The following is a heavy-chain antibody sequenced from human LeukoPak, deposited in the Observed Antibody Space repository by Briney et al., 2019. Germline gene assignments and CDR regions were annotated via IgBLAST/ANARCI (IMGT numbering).Heavy chain of an antibody. J-gene: IGHJ3*02. Sequence: SETLSLTCTVSGGSISSYYWSWIRQPPGKGLEWIGYIYYSGSTNYNPSLKSRVTISVDTSKNQFSLKLSSVTAADTAVYYCARDLTQYGYAFDIWGQGTMVTVSS. CDR3: ARDLTQYGYAFDI. D-gene: IGHD4-17*01. CDR1: GGSISSYY. V-gene: IGHV4-59*01. CDR2: IYYSGST.